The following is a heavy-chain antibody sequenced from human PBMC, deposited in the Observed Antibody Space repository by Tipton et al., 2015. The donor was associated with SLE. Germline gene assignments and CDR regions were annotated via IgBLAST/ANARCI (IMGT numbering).Heavy chain of an antibody. CDR1: GGSISSYY. CDR3: ARQGVVVIATPDAVDI. J-gene: IGHJ3*02. V-gene: IGHV4-59*08. CDR2: IYYSGST. Sequence: TLSLTCTVSGGSISSYYWSWIRKPPGKGLEWIGYIYYSGSTNYNPSLKSRVTISVDTSKNQFSLKLSPVTAADTAVYYCARQGVVVIATPDAVDIWGQGTMVTVSS. D-gene: IGHD2-21*01.